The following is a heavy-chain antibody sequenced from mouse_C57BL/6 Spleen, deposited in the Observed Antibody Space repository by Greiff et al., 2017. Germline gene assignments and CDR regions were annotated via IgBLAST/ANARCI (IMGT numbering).Heavy chain of an antibody. CDR1: GYTFTDHT. CDR2: IYPRDGST. D-gene: IGHD2-2*01. CDR3: ARFCWLRRYVDV. Sequence: QVQLQQSDAELVKPGASVKISCKVSGYTFTDHTIHWMKQRPEQGLEWIGYIYPRDGSTKYNEKFKGKATLTADKSSSTAYMQLNSLTSEDAAVYFWARFCWLRRYVDVWGTGTTVTVSS. J-gene: IGHJ1*03. V-gene: IGHV1-78*01.